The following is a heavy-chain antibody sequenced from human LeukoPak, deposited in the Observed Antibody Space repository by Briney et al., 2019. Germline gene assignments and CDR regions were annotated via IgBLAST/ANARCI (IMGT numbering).Heavy chain of an antibody. CDR2: ISSSSSYI. J-gene: IGHJ4*02. V-gene: IGHV3-21*01. D-gene: IGHD1-26*01. Sequence: GGSLRLSCAASGFTFSSYSMNWVRQAPGKGLEWVSSISSSSSYIYYADPVKGRFTISRDNAKNSLYLQMNSLRAEDTAVYYCARDQGSGKLDYWGQGTLVTVSS. CDR1: GFTFSSYS. CDR3: ARDQGSGKLDY.